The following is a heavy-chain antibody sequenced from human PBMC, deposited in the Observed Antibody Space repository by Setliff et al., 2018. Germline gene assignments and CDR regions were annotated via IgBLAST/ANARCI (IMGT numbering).Heavy chain of an antibody. D-gene: IGHD3-10*01. V-gene: IGHV1-2*02. CDR3: ARVATLIRGVTVNWFDP. J-gene: IGHJ5*02. CDR2: INPNSGVT. CDR1: GYTFTGYY. Sequence: ASVKVSCKASGYTFTGYYMHWIRQAPGQGLEWVGWINPNSGVTNYAQKFPGRVTMTRDTSISTAYMELSSLRSDDTAVYYCARVATLIRGVTVNWFDPWGQGTLVTVSS.